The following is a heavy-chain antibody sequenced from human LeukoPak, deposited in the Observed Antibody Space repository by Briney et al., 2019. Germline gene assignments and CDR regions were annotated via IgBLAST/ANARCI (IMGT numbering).Heavy chain of an antibody. D-gene: IGHD3-22*01. CDR1: GFTFSSNA. J-gene: IGHJ4*02. V-gene: IGHV3-23*01. CDR3: ARDSSYYYDSSGYYYVGYFDY. Sequence: PGGSLRLSCAASGFTFSSNAMTWVRQAPGKGLEWVSTISGSGGSTYYADSVKGRFTISRDNSKNTLYLQMNSLRAEDTAVYYCARDSSYYYDSSGYYYVGYFDYWGQGTLVTVSS. CDR2: ISGSGGST.